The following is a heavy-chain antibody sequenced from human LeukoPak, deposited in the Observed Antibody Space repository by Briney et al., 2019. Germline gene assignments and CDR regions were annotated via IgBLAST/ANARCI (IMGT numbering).Heavy chain of an antibody. D-gene: IGHD3-10*01. CDR1: GFTFSSYS. CDR3: AKDSPLWFGESAPNNY. J-gene: IGHJ4*02. Sequence: GGSLRLSCAASGFTFSSYSMNWVRQAPGKGLEWVSSISSSSSYIYYADSVKGRFTISRDNSKNTLYLQMNSLRAEDTAVYYCAKDSPLWFGESAPNNYWGQGTLVTVSS. CDR2: ISSSSSYI. V-gene: IGHV3-21*01.